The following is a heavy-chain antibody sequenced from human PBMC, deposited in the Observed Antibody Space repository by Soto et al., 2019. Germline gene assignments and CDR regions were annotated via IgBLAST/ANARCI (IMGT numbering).Heavy chain of an antibody. Sequence: NPSETLSLTCAVSGGSISSGGYSWSWIRQPPGKGLEWIGYIYHSGSTYYNPSLKSRVTISVDRSKNQFSLKLSSVTAADTAVYYCARGDDYADYLARGYFDYWGQGTLVTVSS. CDR1: GGSISSGGYS. CDR2: IYHSGST. D-gene: IGHD4-17*01. CDR3: ARGDDYADYLARGYFDY. V-gene: IGHV4-30-2*01. J-gene: IGHJ4*02.